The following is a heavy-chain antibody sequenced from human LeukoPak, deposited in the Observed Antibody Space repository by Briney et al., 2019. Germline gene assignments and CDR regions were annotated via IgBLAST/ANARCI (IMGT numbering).Heavy chain of an antibody. J-gene: IGHJ6*03. CDR1: GGSISSYY. Sequence: SETLSLTCTVSGGSISSYYWSWIRQPPGKGLEWIGYIYYSGSTNYNPSLKSRVTISVDTSKNQFSLKLSSVTAADTALYYCARVHYYGSGSYYTDYMDVWGKGTTVTVSS. CDR3: ARVHYYGSGSYYTDYMDV. V-gene: IGHV4-59*01. D-gene: IGHD3-10*01. CDR2: IYYSGST.